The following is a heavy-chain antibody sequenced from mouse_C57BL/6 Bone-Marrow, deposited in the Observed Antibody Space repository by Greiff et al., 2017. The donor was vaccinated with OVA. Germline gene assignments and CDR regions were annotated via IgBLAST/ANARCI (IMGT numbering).Heavy chain of an antibody. CDR1: GFTFSDYY. D-gene: IGHD1-1*01. CDR2: INYDGSST. J-gene: IGHJ1*03. CDR3: ARGGRYYGDWYFDV. V-gene: IGHV5-16*01. Sequence: EVMLVESEGGLVQPGSSMKLSCTASGFTFSDYYMAWVRQVPEKGLEWVANINYDGSSTYYLDSLKSRFIISRDNAKNILYLQMSSLKSEDTATHYCARGGRYYGDWYFDVWGTGTTVTVSS.